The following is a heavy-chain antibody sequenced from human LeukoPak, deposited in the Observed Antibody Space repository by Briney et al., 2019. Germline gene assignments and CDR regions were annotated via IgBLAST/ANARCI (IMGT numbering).Heavy chain of an antibody. CDR1: GLTFSSYS. Sequence: PGGSLRLSCTASGLTFSSYSMNWVRQAPGKGLEWVSSISSNTIYTYYADSVKGRFTVSRDNAKNSLYLQMNSLRAEDTAVYYCARDENMGYYDFWSGYLDLWGQGTLVTVSS. V-gene: IGHV3-21*01. D-gene: IGHD3-3*01. CDR3: ARDENMGYYDFWSGYLDL. J-gene: IGHJ4*02. CDR2: ISSNTIYT.